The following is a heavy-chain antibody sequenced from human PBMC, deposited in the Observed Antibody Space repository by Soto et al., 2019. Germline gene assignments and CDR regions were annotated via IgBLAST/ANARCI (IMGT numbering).Heavy chain of an antibody. Sequence: SATLSLTGTVSGGSISSSSYNWGRIRQPAGKGLEWLGSIYSSGGTYYNPSLKSRVTISVETSTNQFSLELSSVTAADTAVYYCARHGKLERYYYCGMDVWGQGTTVT. D-gene: IGHD1-1*01. J-gene: IGHJ6*02. CDR3: ARHGKLERYYYCGMDV. V-gene: IGHV4-39*01. CDR2: IYSSGGT. CDR1: GGSISSSSYN.